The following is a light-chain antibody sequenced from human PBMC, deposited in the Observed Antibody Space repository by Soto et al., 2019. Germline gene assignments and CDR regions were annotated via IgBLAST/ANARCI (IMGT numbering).Light chain of an antibody. V-gene: IGLV1-40*01. CDR2: GNS. Sequence: QSVLTQPPSVSGAPGQRVTISCTKSSSNIGAGYDVHWYQQLPGTAPKLLIYGNSNRPSGVPDRFSGSKSGTSASLAITGLQAEDEADYYCHSYDSSLSGWVFGGGTKLTVL. CDR3: HSYDSSLSGWV. CDR1: SSNIGAGYD. J-gene: IGLJ3*02.